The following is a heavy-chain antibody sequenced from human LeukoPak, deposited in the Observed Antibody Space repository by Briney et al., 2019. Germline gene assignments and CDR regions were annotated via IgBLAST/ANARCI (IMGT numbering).Heavy chain of an antibody. V-gene: IGHV4-31*03. D-gene: IGHD2-21*02. CDR1: GGSINSGNYY. CDR3: ARFIEVVTARFDY. J-gene: IGHJ4*02. Sequence: TSETLSLTCTVSGGSINSGNYYWSWIRQHPGKGLEWIGYIYYSGSTYYNSSLKSRVTISVDTSKNQFSLKLSSVTAADTAIYYCARFIEVVTARFDYWGQGTLVTVSS. CDR2: IYYSGST.